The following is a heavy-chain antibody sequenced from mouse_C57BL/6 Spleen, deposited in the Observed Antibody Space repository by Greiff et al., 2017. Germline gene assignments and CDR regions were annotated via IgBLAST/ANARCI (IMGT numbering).Heavy chain of an antibody. V-gene: IGHV1-53*01. CDR2: INPSNGGT. CDR3: ARSAFTTAPRDY. J-gene: IGHJ2*01. CDR1: GYTFTSYW. D-gene: IGHD1-2*01. Sequence: QVQLQQPGTELVKPGASVKLSCKASGYTFTSYWMHWVKQRPGQGLEWIGNINPSNGGTNYNEKFKSKATLTVDNSSSTAYMQLSSLTSEDSAVYYCARSAFTTAPRDYWGQGTTLTVSS.